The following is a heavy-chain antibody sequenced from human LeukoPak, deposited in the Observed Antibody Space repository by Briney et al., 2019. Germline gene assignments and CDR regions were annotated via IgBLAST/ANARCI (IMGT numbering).Heavy chain of an antibody. D-gene: IGHD3-10*01. V-gene: IGHV1-3*01. J-gene: IGHJ4*02. CDR2: INGDNGNT. CDR3: ARSSSGTYHY. Sequence: GASVKVFCKNSGYKFPSYTMHLVRQAPRQNPEWMGSINGDNGNTKYSEKFQDRVTFTRDTSASSAYMELSSLRSEDTAVYYCARSSSGTYHYWGQGTLVTVSS. CDR1: GYKFPSYT.